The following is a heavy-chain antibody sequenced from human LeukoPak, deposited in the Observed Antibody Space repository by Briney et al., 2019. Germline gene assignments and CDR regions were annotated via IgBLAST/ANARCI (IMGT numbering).Heavy chain of an antibody. D-gene: IGHD4/OR15-4a*01. J-gene: IGHJ4*02. CDR3: ARRAGAYSHPYDY. Sequence: GGSLRLSCTVSGFTVSSNSMSWVRQAPGKGLEWVSFIYSDNTHYSDSVKGRFTISRDNSKNTLYLQMNSLRSEDTAVYYCARRAGAYSHPYDYWGQGTLVTVSS. CDR1: GFTVSSNS. CDR2: IYSDNT. V-gene: IGHV3-53*01.